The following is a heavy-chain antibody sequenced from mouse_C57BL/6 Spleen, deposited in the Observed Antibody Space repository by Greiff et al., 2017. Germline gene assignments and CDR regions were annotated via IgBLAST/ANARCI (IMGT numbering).Heavy chain of an antibody. J-gene: IGHJ2*01. V-gene: IGHV1-76*01. CDR1: GYTFTDYY. CDR2: IYPGSGNT. D-gene: IGHD1-1*01. Sequence: VQLQQSGAELVRPGASVKLSCKASGYTFTDYYINWVKQRPGQGLEWIARIYPGSGNTYYNEKFKGKATLTAEKSSSTAYMQHSSLTSEDSAVYYGARFYYGSSYLDYWGQGTTLTVSS. CDR3: ARFYYGSSYLDY.